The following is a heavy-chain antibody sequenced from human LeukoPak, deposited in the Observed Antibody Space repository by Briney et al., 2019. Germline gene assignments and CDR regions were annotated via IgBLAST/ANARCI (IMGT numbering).Heavy chain of an antibody. CDR3: ARGGVVVPAAEPPFDY. CDR1: GYTFTSYD. Sequence: GASVKVSCKASGYTFTSYDINWVRQATGQGLEWMGWMNPNSDNTGYAQKFQGRVTMTRNTSISTAYMELSSLRSEDTAVYYCARGGVVVPAAEPPFDYWGQGTLVTVSS. D-gene: IGHD2-2*01. J-gene: IGHJ4*02. V-gene: IGHV1-8*01. CDR2: MNPNSDNT.